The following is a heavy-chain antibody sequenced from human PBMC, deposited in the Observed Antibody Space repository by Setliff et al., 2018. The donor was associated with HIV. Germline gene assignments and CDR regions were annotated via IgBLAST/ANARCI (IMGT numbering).Heavy chain of an antibody. CDR3: ARGSRQLTMFGVVFKTNYYFMDV. CDR2: INHDRTT. D-gene: IGHD3-3*01. Sequence: SETLSLTCAVYGGSFSGYYWSWIRQPPGKGLEWIGEINHDRTTNYNPSPKTRVTISVDTSKNQFSLTLNSVTAADTAVYYCARGSRQLTMFGVVFKTNYYFMDVWGKGTAVTVSS. J-gene: IGHJ6*03. CDR1: GGSFSGYY. V-gene: IGHV4-34*01.